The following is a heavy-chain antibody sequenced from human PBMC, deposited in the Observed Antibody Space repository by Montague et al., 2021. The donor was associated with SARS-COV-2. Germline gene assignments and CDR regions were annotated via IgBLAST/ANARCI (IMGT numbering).Heavy chain of an antibody. Sequence: SETLSLTCAVSGGSISSYNWRSWGRQSPGKVLEWIWEIFHSGSTXYNPSLKSRVTMSVDKAKNDFSLQLSAVTAADTAMYYCARRITMVRGVTTRNNWFDPWGRGILVTVSS. V-gene: IGHV4-4*02. CDR3: ARRITMVRGVTTRNNWFDP. CDR1: GGSISSYNW. J-gene: IGHJ5*02. CDR2: IFHSGST. D-gene: IGHD3-10*01.